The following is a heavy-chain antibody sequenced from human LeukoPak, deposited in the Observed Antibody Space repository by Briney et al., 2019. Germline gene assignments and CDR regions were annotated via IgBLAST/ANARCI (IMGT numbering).Heavy chain of an antibody. D-gene: IGHD4-23*01. CDR1: GGSISSGGYY. Sequence: SQTLSLTCTVSGGSISSGGYYWSWIRQHPGKGLEWIGYIYHSGSTYYNPSLKSRVTISVDTSKNQFSLKLSSVTAADTAVYYCARDTDYGGIDYWGQGTLVTVSS. V-gene: IGHV4-31*03. CDR2: IYHSGST. J-gene: IGHJ4*02. CDR3: ARDTDYGGIDY.